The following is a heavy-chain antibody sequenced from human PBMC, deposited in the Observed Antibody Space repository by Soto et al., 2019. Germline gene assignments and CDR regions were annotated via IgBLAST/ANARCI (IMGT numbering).Heavy chain of an antibody. V-gene: IGHV3-21*01. Sequence: GGSLRLSCAASGFTFSSYSMNWVRQAPGKGLEWVSSISSSSSYIYHADSVKGRFTISRDNAKNSLYLQMNSLRAEDTAVYYCATSDSSGYNDAFDIWGQGTMVTVSS. CDR2: ISSSSSYI. CDR1: GFTFSSYS. D-gene: IGHD3-22*01. J-gene: IGHJ3*02. CDR3: ATSDSSGYNDAFDI.